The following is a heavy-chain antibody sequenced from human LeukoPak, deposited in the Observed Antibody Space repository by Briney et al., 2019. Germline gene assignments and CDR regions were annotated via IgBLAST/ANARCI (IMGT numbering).Heavy chain of an antibody. J-gene: IGHJ3*02. CDR2: ISYDGSNK. V-gene: IGHV3-30*03. CDR1: GFTFSSYG. D-gene: IGHD1-14*01. Sequence: GGSLRLSCAASGFTFSSYGMHWVRQAPGKGLEWVAVISYDGSNKYYADSVKGRFTISRDNSKNTLYLQMDSLRAEDTAVYYCAHRRGPDGRSHDAFDIWGQGTMVTVSS. CDR3: AHRRGPDGRSHDAFDI.